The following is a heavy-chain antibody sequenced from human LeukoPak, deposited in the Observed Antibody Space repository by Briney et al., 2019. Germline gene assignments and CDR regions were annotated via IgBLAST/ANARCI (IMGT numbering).Heavy chain of an antibody. V-gene: IGHV6-1*01. CDR1: GDSVSSNSAA. Sequence: SQTLSLTCALSGDSVSSNSAAWNWVRQSPSRGLEWLGRTYYRYKWYNDYAVSVKSRITINPDTSKNQFSLQLNSVTPEDTAVYYCARDIRYSGYVRDAFDIWGQGTMVTVSS. D-gene: IGHD5-12*01. CDR2: TYYRYKWYN. CDR3: ARDIRYSGYVRDAFDI. J-gene: IGHJ3*02.